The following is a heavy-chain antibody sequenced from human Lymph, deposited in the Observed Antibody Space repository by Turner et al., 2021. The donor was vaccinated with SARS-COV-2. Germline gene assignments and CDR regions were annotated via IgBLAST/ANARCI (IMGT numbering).Heavy chain of an antibody. CDR3: ARQTVNNWVDP. CDR1: GGSMNNNY. D-gene: IGHD2-21*02. J-gene: IGHJ5*02. V-gene: IGHV4-59*01. Sequence: QAQLQESGPRLVKPLDTLSLTCTVSGGSMNNNYWSWIRQPPGKRLEWIWFIFYRGSTNYNPSLKSRVTISVDTSENQFSLKLTSVTAADTAIYYCARQTVNNWVDPWGQGTLVTVSS. CDR2: IFYRGST.